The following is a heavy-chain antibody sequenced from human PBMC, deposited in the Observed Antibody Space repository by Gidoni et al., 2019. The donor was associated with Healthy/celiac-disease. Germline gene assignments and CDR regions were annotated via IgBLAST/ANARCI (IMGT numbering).Heavy chain of an antibody. Sequence: QVQLVESGGGVVQTGRSLRLSCAASGFTFSSYGMHWVRQAPGKGLEWVAVISYDGSNKYYADSVKVRFTISRDNSKNTLYLQMNSLRAEDTAVYYCAKKLGNSENYWGQGTLVTVSS. D-gene: IGHD5-12*01. CDR3: AKKLGNSENY. V-gene: IGHV3-30*18. CDR1: GFTFSSYG. J-gene: IGHJ4*02. CDR2: ISYDGSNK.